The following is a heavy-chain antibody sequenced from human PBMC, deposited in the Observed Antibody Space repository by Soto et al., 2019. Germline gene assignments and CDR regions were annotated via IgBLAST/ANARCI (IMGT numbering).Heavy chain of an antibody. J-gene: IGHJ5*02. CDR1: GYTFTSYG. D-gene: IGHD3-22*01. CDR3: ARVRVGHYYDSSGLGWFDP. Sequence: ASVKVSCKASGYTFTSYGISWVRQAPGQGLEWMGWISAYNGNTNYAQKLQGRVTMTTDTSTSTAYMELRSLRSDDTAVYYCARVRVGHYYDSSGLGWFDPWGQGTLVTVSS. CDR2: ISAYNGNT. V-gene: IGHV1-18*01.